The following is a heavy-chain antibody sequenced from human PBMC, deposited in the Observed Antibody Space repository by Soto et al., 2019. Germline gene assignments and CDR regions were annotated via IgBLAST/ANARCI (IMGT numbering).Heavy chain of an antibody. CDR2: ISGSGGST. J-gene: IGHJ4*02. V-gene: IGHV3-23*01. Sequence: PGGSLRLSFAASGFTFSSYAMSWVRQAPGKGLEWVSAISGSGGSTYYADSVKGRFTISRDNSKNTLYLQMNSVKAEDTAVYYCAKGYVIGVYSAASNNYFDYWGQGTLVTVSS. CDR3: AKGYVIGVYSAASNNYFDY. D-gene: IGHD2-8*01. CDR1: GFTFSSYA.